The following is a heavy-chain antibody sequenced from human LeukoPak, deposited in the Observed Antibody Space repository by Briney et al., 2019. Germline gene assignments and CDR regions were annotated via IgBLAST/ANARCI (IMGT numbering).Heavy chain of an antibody. D-gene: IGHD2/OR15-2a*01. V-gene: IGHV3-23*01. Sequence: GGSLRLSCAASGFTFSGYGMTWVRQAPGKGLEWVSTVDHSGDLTFYADSVKGRFTISRDNAKNTLYLQVSSLRADDTAIYYCARDFYQRGDWGQGTLVTVSS. J-gene: IGHJ4*02. CDR2: VDHSGDLT. CDR3: ARDFYQRGD. CDR1: GFTFSGYG.